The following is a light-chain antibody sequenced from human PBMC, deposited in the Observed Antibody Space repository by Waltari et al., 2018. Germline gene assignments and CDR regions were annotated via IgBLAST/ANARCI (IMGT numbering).Light chain of an antibody. V-gene: IGKV3-11*01. CDR2: DAS. J-gene: IGKJ4*01. CDR1: QSVSTD. CDR3: QQRTNWQLT. Sequence: EVVLTQSPATLSLSPGERATLSCRSSQSVSTDLACYQHKPGQAPRLLIYDASNRATGIPARFSGSGSGTDFTLTISSLEPEDFAVYYCQQRTNWQLTFGGGTKVEIK.